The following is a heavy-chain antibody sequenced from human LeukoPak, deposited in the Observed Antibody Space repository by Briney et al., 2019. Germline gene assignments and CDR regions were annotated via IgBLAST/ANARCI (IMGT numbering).Heavy chain of an antibody. D-gene: IGHD6-13*01. V-gene: IGHV4-4*07. CDR2: IYTSGST. J-gene: IGHJ4*02. CDR1: GGSISSYY. CDR3: ARDPIHDLHSSSWYSS. Sequence: PSETLSLTCTVSGGSISSYYWSWIRQPAGKGLEWIGRIYTSGSTNYNPSLKSRVTMSVDTSKNQFSLKLSSVTAADTAVYYCARDPIHDLHSSSWYSSWGQGTLVTVSS.